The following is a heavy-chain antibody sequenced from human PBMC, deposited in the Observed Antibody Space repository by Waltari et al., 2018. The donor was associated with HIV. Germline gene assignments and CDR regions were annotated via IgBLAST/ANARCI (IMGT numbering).Heavy chain of an antibody. CDR2: NYADGRSQ. CDR3: ARAARQWLIQY. Sequence: QVQLVESGGGLVQPGGSFRLSCSASGFASKNYALHLVPQSQGVWGLALNYADGRSQFYTESVQGRFIVSRVNFGNTVYLQINGVDPEDAALYFCARAARQWLIQYWGQGTLVTVSS. J-gene: IGHJ4*02. V-gene: IGHV3-30*04. CDR1: GFASKNYA. D-gene: IGHD6-19*01.